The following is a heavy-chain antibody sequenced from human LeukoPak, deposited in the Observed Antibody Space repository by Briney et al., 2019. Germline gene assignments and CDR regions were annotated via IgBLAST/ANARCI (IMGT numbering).Heavy chain of an antibody. CDR1: GFTFSSYA. CDR3: AKGTCGGDCYPPLYYFDY. D-gene: IGHD2-21*02. V-gene: IGHV3-23*01. CDR2: ISGSGGST. J-gene: IGHJ4*02. Sequence: PGGSLRLSCAASGFTFSSYAMSWVRQAPGKGLEWVSAISGSGGSTYYADSVKGRCTISRDNSKNTLYLQMNSLRAEDTAVYYCAKGTCGGDCYPPLYYFDYWGQGTLVTVSS.